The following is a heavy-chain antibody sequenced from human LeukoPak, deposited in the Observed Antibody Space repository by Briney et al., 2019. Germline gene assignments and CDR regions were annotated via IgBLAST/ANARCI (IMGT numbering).Heavy chain of an antibody. CDR1: GFTFSSYS. CDR3: ARVTSGAHVEMATIGY. D-gene: IGHD5-24*01. CDR2: ISSSSSTI. J-gene: IGHJ4*02. Sequence: PGGSLRLSCAASGFTFSSYSMNWVRQAPGKGLEWVSYISSSSSTIYYADSVKGRFTISRDNAKNSLYLQMNSLRAEDTAVYYCARVTSGAHVEMATIGYWGQGTLVTVSS. V-gene: IGHV3-48*01.